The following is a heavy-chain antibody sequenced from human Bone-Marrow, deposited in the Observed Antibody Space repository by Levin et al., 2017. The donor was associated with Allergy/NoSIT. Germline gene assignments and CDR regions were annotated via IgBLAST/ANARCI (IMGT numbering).Heavy chain of an antibody. V-gene: IGHV4-39*01. J-gene: IGHJ4*02. CDR1: GASISSRSYY. D-gene: IGHD1-26*01. CDR2: IFYSGTT. CDR3: ATRRPIVGGTPLFDY. Sequence: PSETLSLTCTVSGASISSRSYYWGWIRQPPGKGLEWIGTIFYSGTTYYNPSLKSRVTISIDTSKNQFSLRLSSVTAADTAVYYCATRRPIVGGTPLFDYWGQGTLVTVSS.